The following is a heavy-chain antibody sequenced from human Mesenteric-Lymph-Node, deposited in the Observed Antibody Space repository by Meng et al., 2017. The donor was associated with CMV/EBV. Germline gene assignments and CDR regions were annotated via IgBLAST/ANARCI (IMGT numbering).Heavy chain of an antibody. J-gene: IGHJ4*02. CDR2: ISGSGGST. D-gene: IGHD1-14*01. CDR3: AKGGHNHYPN. CDR1: GFTFSNYA. Sequence: GGSLRLSCAASGFTFSNYAMTWVRQAPEKGLEWVSAISGSGGSTYYPDSVKGRFTISRDNSKNTLYLQMNSLRAEDTAVYYCAKGGHNHYPNWGQGTLVTVSS. V-gene: IGHV3-23*01.